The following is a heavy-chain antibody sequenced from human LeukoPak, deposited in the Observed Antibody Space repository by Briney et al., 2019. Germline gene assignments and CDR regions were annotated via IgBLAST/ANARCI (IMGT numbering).Heavy chain of an antibody. V-gene: IGHV4-61*01. J-gene: IGHJ4*02. Sequence: PSETLSLTCTVSGDSVSSGSYYWSWIRQPPGKGLEWIGNIYYSGSTKYNPSLKSRVTISVDTSKNQFSLKLSSVTAADTAVYYCARSPPPNYYDSSDYPEIYFEYCGQGTLVTVSS. D-gene: IGHD3-22*01. CDR2: IYYSGST. CDR1: GDSVSSGSYY. CDR3: ARSPPPNYYDSSDYPEIYFEY.